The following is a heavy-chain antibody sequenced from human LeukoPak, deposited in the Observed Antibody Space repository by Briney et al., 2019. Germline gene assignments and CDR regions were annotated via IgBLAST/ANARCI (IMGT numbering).Heavy chain of an antibody. J-gene: IGHJ4*02. CDR1: GYTFTSYG. CDR2: INPSGGRT. D-gene: IGHD3-22*01. V-gene: IGHV1-46*01. Sequence: VSVKVSCKASGYTFTSYGISWVRQAPGQGLEWMGIINPSGGRTSYAQKFQGRVTMTRDMSTSTVYMELSSLRSEDTAVYYCARGGHVRVYDNSYYGHYWGQGTLVTVSS. CDR3: ARGGHVRVYDNSYYGHY.